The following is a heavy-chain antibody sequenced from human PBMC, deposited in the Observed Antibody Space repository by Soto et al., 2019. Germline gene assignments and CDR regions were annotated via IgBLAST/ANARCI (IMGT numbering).Heavy chain of an antibody. D-gene: IGHD3-16*01. CDR3: ARDNIMTAPTHYYYYYYMDV. J-gene: IGHJ6*03. CDR1: GYTFTSYA. Sequence: ASVKVSCKASGYTFTSYAMHWVRQAPGQRLEWMGWINAGNGNTKYSQKFQGRVTITRDTSASTAYMELSSLRSEDTAVYYCARDNIMTAPTHYYYYYYMDVWGKGTTVTVSS. CDR2: INAGNGNT. V-gene: IGHV1-3*01.